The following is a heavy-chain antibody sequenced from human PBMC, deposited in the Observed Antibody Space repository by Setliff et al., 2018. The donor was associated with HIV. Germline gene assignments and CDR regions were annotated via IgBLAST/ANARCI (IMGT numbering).Heavy chain of an antibody. D-gene: IGHD3-22*01. CDR3: ARHVGYLWATYDRGYFDL. V-gene: IGHV4-61*09. J-gene: IGHJ2*01. Sequence: SSETLSLTCTVSGDSVSSGGYYWSWIRQPAGKGLEWIAHTDTSGRTDYNPSLKSRVTISADTPKNQFTLKLTSVTAADAAMYYCARHVGYLWATYDRGYFDLWGRGTLVTVSS. CDR2: TDTSGRT. CDR1: GDSVSSGGYY.